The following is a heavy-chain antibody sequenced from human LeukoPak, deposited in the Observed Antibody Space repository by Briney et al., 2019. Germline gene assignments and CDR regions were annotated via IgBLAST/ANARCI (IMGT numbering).Heavy chain of an antibody. Sequence: NPSETLSLTCTVSGGSISSSSYYWGWIRQPPGKGLEWIGSIYYSGSTYYNPSLKSRVTISVDTSKNQFSLKLSSVTAADTAVYYCAGDSYYYDGSGFWGQGTLVTVSS. CDR3: AGDSYYYDGSGF. CDR1: GGSISSSSYY. J-gene: IGHJ4*02. V-gene: IGHV4-39*01. D-gene: IGHD3-22*01. CDR2: IYYSGST.